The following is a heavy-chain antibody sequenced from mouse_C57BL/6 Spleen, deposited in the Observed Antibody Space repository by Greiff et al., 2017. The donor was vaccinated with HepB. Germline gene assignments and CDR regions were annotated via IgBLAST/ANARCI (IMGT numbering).Heavy chain of an antibody. CDR3: ARKGDYRNYEWDFEV. CDR1: GYTFTGYW. D-gene: IGHD2-5*01. V-gene: IGHV1-9*01. Sequence: VQLQQSGAELMKPGASVKLSCKATGYTFTGYWIEWVKQRPGHGLEWIGEILPGNGSTNYNEKFKGKATFTADTSSNTPYMQLSSLTTEEAAIYFCARKGDYRNYEWDFEVWGTGATGPVSS. J-gene: IGHJ1*03. CDR2: ILPGNGST.